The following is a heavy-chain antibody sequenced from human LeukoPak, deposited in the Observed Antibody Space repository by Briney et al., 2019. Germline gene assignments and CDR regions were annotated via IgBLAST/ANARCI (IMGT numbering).Heavy chain of an antibody. D-gene: IGHD2-2*01. Sequence: GGSLRLSCVASGFTFSTYSMNWVRQAPGKGLDWVSSISSSGSYIYYADSVKGRFTISRDNAKNSLYLLMNSLRAEDTAVYYCARVGTCGSTSCYAVYWGQGTLVTVSS. CDR1: GFTFSTYS. CDR2: ISSSGSYI. CDR3: ARVGTCGSTSCYAVY. J-gene: IGHJ4*02. V-gene: IGHV3-21*01.